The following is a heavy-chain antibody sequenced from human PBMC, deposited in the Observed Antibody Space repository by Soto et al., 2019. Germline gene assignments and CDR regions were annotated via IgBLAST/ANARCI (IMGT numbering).Heavy chain of an antibody. Sequence: EVQLVESGGGLVKPGGSLRLSCAASGFTFSNAWMSWVRQAPGKGLEWVGRIKSKTDCGTTDYAAPVKGRFTISRDDSKNTLYLQMNSLKTEETAVYYCTTAPGDIVVVPAANHDAFDIWCQGTMVTVSS. J-gene: IGHJ3*02. CDR3: TTAPGDIVVVPAANHDAFDI. D-gene: IGHD2-2*01. CDR1: GFTFSNAW. V-gene: IGHV3-15*01. CDR2: IKSKTDCGTT.